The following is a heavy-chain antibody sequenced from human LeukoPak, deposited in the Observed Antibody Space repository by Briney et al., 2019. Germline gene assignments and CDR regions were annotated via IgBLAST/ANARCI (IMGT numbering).Heavy chain of an antibody. D-gene: IGHD6-19*01. V-gene: IGHV4-59*01. CDR1: GGSISSYY. CDR2: IYYSGST. J-gene: IGHJ5*02. CDR3: ARQLAVAGSGVSWFDP. Sequence: ETLSLTCTVSGGSISSYYWSWIRQPPGKGLEWIGYIYYSGSTNYNPSLKSRVTISVDTSKNQFSLKLSSVAAADTAVYYCARQLAVAGSGVSWFDPWGQGTLVTVSS.